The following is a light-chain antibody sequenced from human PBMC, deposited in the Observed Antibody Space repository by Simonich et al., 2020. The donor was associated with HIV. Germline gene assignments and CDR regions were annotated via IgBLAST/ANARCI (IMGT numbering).Light chain of an antibody. V-gene: IGKV3-20*01. CDR1: QSVSSSY. CDR3: QQYAISPFS. CDR2: GAS. Sequence: EIVLTQSPGTLSLSPGERATLSCRARQSVSSSYLAWYQQKPGLAPRLLIYGASSRATGIPDRFSGSGSGTDFTLTISRLEPEDFAVYYCQQYAISPFSFGQGTKLEIK. J-gene: IGKJ2*01.